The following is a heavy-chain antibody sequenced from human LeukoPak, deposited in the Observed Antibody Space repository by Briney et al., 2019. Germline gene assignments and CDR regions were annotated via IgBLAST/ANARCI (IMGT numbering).Heavy chain of an antibody. V-gene: IGHV3-30*03. CDR1: GFTFSSYG. J-gene: IGHJ4*02. Sequence: GGSLRLSCAASGFTFSSYGMHWVRQAPGKGLEWVAVISYDGSNKYYADSVKGRFTISRDNSKNTLYLQMNSLRAEDAAVYYCARAAGGYYYFLVAYWGQGTLVTVSS. CDR2: ISYDGSNK. D-gene: IGHD3-22*01. CDR3: ARAAGGYYYFLVAY.